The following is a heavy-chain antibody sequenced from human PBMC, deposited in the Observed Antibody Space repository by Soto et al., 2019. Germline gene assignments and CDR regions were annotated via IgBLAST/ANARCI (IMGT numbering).Heavy chain of an antibody. CDR3: VRTIQPGTTTYFDS. D-gene: IGHD1-1*01. CDR1: CGSISSCDDY. V-gene: IGHV4-30-4*01. Sequence: RSVACGSISSCDDYWSLIRQPPGKGLEWIGYIYYSGSTYYNPSLKSRVTISLDTSKNQFSLKLSSVTAADTAVYYCVRTIQPGTTTYFDSWGQGTLVTVSS. J-gene: IGHJ4*02. CDR2: IYYSGST.